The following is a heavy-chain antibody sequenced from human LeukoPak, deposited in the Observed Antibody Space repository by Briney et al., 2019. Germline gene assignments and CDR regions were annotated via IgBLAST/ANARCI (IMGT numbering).Heavy chain of an antibody. CDR1: GGSISSDNW. CDR2: IYTSGST. D-gene: IGHD1-14*01. J-gene: IGHJ6*03. V-gene: IGHV4-4*02. Sequence: PSGTLSLTCAVSGGSISSDNWWSWVRQPPGKGLEWIGRIYTSGSTNYNPSPKSRVTISVDTSKNQFSLKLSSVTAADTAVYYCAVARMSYYYYYMDVWGKGTTVTVSS. CDR3: AVARMSYYYYYMDV.